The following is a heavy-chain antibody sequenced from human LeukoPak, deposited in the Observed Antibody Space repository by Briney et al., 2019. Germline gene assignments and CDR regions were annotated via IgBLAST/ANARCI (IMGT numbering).Heavy chain of an antibody. Sequence: SETLSLTCTVSVGSIFGHYFNWIRQAPGKGLEWIGYIYSNGITSYNPSLRSRGTMSIATSRSQFSLRLTSLTAEDTAIYHCAGRAYYDTSGYSSASGYFDLWGRGTLVTVSS. V-gene: IGHV4-4*08. CDR2: IYSNGIT. CDR3: AGRAYYDTSGYSSASGYFDL. J-gene: IGHJ2*01. D-gene: IGHD3-22*01. CDR1: VGSIFGHY.